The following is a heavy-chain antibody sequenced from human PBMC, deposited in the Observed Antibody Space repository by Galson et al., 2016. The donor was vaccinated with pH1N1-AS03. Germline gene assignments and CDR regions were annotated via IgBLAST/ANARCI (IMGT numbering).Heavy chain of an antibody. CDR1: GITFSSYA. CDR2: ISYDGSDK. D-gene: IGHD6-6*01. CDR3: ARDTTAARLLGPFPT. J-gene: IGHJ6*02. V-gene: IGHV3-30*04. Sequence: SLRLSCAASGITFSSYAMHWVRQAPGKGLEWVAVISYDGSDKYYADSVKGRFTISRDNSKNTLYLQMNSLRADDTAVFYCARDTTAARLLGPFPTWGQGTTVTVSS.